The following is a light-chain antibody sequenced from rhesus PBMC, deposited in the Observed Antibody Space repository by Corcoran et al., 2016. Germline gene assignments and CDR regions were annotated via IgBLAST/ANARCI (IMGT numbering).Light chain of an antibody. V-gene: IGLV2-13*01. CDR3: SSYARSSTYI. CDR2: EVS. Sequence: QAARTQSPSVSGSPGQSVTISCTGTSSDIGGYNRVSWYQQHPGKAPQLMIYEVSKRPSGVSDRFSGSKSGNTASLTISGLQAEDEADYHCSSYARSSTYIFGAGTRLTVL. J-gene: IGLJ1*01. CDR1: SSDIGGYNR.